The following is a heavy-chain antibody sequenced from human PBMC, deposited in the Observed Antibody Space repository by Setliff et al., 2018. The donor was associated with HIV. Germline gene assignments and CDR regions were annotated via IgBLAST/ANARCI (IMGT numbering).Heavy chain of an antibody. V-gene: IGHV3-74*01. D-gene: IGHD6-6*01. CDR3: ARLPQDVRSSIDF. J-gene: IGHJ4*02. CDR1: GFTFTDYW. CDR2: INVDGSGI. Sequence: PGGSLRLSCAASGFTFTDYWMHWVRQVPGQGLVWVSRINVDGSGISYADSVKGRFTISRDNAKSTLFLQMNSLRAEDTAVYYCARLPQDVRSSIDFWGQGTLVTVSS.